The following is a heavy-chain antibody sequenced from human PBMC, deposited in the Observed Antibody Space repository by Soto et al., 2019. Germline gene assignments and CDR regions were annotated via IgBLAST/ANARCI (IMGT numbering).Heavy chain of an antibody. V-gene: IGHV1-8*01. CDR3: ARGGYSYGYSFDGRDG. CDR1: GYTFTSYD. D-gene: IGHD5-18*01. Sequence: GASVKVSCKASGYTFTSYDINWVRQATGQGLEWMGWMNPNSGNTGYAQKFQGRVTMTRNTSISTAYMELSSLRSEDTAVYYCARGGYSYGYSFDGRDGWGQGTTVTV. CDR2: MNPNSGNT. J-gene: IGHJ6*02.